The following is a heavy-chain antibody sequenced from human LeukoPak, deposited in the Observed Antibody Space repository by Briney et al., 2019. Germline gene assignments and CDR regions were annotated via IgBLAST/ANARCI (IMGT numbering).Heavy chain of an antibody. CDR1: GFTFSSYS. V-gene: IGHV3-21*01. Sequence: PLGSLRLSCAASGFTFSSYSMNWVRQAPGKGLEWVSSISSSSSYIYYADSVKGRFTISRDNAKNSLYLQMNSLRAEDTAVYYCARDRGGLVKDYWGQGTLVTVSS. D-gene: IGHD2-15*01. CDR2: ISSSSSYI. J-gene: IGHJ4*02. CDR3: ARDRGGLVKDY.